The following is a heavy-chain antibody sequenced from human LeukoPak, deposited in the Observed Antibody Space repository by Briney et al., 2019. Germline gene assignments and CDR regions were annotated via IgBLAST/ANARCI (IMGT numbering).Heavy chain of an antibody. CDR2: IWYDGGNK. V-gene: IGHV3-33*01. J-gene: IGHJ2*01. D-gene: IGHD5-24*01. CDR3: ARAASSRDGYNLVEGNWYFDL. CDR1: GFTFSNYG. Sequence: PGGSLRLSCAASGFTFSNYGMHWVRQAPGKGLEWVAVIWYDGGNKYYADSVKGRFTISRDNSKNTLYLQMNSLRAEDTAVYYCARAASSRDGYNLVEGNWYFDLWGRGTLVTVSS.